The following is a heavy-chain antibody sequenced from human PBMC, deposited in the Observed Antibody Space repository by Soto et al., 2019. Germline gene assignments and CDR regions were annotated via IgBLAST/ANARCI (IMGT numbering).Heavy chain of an antibody. CDR1: GFAFSSYW. D-gene: IGHD6-19*01. Sequence: EVQLVESGGGLVQPGGSLRLSCAASGFAFSSYWMQWVRQPPGKGPVWVSRISSDGRNTTYADPVKGRFTISRDNAKNTLHLQMTSLTDDDTAVYYCIKASTVTGVGRYRWGQGTLVTVSS. CDR3: IKASTVTGVGRYR. V-gene: IGHV3-74*03. J-gene: IGHJ5*02. CDR2: ISSDGRNT.